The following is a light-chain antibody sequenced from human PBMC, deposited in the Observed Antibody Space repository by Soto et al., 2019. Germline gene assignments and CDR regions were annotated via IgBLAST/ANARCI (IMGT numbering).Light chain of an antibody. J-gene: IGKJ4*01. CDR2: GAS. V-gene: IGKV3-20*01. Sequence: EIVLTQSPGTLSLSPGERATLSFSSSQSVTSRFFAWYQHKPGQAPRLLMYGASSRATGIPDRFSGSVSGKDFNLNISRVEPEDSAVYYCRQYGRSLGFAFGGGTKVDIK. CDR3: RQYGRSLGFA. CDR1: QSVTSRF.